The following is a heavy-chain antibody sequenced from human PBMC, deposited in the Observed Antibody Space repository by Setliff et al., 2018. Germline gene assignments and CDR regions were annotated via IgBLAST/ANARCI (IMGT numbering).Heavy chain of an antibody. CDR1: GFTFSSYA. CDR3: ARSINGYQQRYDI. D-gene: IGHD3-22*01. CDR2: ISYDGSNK. Sequence: GGSLRLSCAASGFTFSSYAMHWVRQAPGKGLEWVAVISYDGSNKYYADSVKGRFTISRDNSKNTLYLQMNSLRAEDTAVYYCARSINGYQQRYDIWGQGALVTVSS. J-gene: IGHJ4*02. V-gene: IGHV3-30*14.